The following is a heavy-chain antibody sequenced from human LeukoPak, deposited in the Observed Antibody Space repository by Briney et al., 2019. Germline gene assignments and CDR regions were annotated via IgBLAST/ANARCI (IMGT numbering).Heavy chain of an antibody. D-gene: IGHD2-2*02. CDR3: ARSPDPYCSSTSCYRGSRFYMDG. CDR2: MIPIFGTA. V-gene: IGHV1-69*05. CDR1: VGTFISYV. J-gene: IGHJ6*03. Sequence: SVNVSFKSAVGTFISYVISWVGQAPGRGLEWMEGMIPIFGTASYARKFQGRVTITTDESTSTAYMELSSLTSEDTDVYYCARSPDPYCSSTSCYRGSRFYMDGGGKGPTVTVS.